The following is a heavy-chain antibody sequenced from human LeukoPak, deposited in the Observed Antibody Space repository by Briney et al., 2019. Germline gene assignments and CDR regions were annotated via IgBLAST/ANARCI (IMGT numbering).Heavy chain of an antibody. D-gene: IGHD3-10*01. CDR2: FDPEDGET. Sequence: ASVKVSCKVSGYTLTELSMHWVRQAPGKGLEWMGGFDPEDGETIYAQKFQGRLTMTEDTSTDTAYMELSSLRSEDTAVYYCATGAQYGLRGVPYFYYMHVWGTGTTVTVSS. CDR3: ATGAQYGLRGVPYFYYMHV. V-gene: IGHV1-24*01. CDR1: GYTLTELS. J-gene: IGHJ6*03.